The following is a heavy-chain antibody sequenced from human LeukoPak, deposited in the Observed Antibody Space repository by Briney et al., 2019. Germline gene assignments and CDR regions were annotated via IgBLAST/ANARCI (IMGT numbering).Heavy chain of an antibody. CDR2: INPNSGGT. J-gene: IGHJ5*01. V-gene: IGHV1-2*02. CDR3: ARSIAVAVWSVS. Sequence: ASVKVSCKASGYTFTGYYMHWVRQAPGQGLEWMGWINPNSGGTNYAQKFQGRVTMTRDTSISKAYMELSRLRSDDTAVYYCARSIAVAVWSVSWGQGTLVTVSS. D-gene: IGHD6-19*01. CDR1: GYTFTGYY.